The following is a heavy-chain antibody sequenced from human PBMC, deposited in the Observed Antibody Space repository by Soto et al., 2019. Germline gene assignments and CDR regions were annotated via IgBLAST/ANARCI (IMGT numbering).Heavy chain of an antibody. CDR3: ARDVTATGWPGTIFGAANWFDP. J-gene: IGHJ5*02. Sequence: GGSLRLSCAASGFTFSIYWMSWVRQTPGKGLEWVANINQDGGEKNYVDSVKGRFTISRDNAKNSLYLQMNSLRAEDTAVYYWARDVTATGWPGTIFGAANWFDPWGQGTPVTVSS. CDR2: INQDGGEK. D-gene: IGHD3-3*01. CDR1: GFTFSIYW. V-gene: IGHV3-7*01.